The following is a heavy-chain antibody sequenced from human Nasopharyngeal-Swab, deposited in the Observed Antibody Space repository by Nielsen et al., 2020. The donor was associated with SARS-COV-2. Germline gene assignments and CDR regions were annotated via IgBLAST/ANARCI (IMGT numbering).Heavy chain of an antibody. V-gene: IGHV1-46*01. CDR3: ARYIAMVLFDI. CDR1: GYTFTSYY. Sequence: ASVKVSCKASGYTFTSYYMHWVRQAPGQGLEWMGIVNPSGGSTSYAQKFQGRVTMTRDTSTSTVYMELSSLRSEDTAVYYCARYIAMVLFDIWGQGTMVTVSS. CDR2: VNPSGGST. J-gene: IGHJ3*02. D-gene: IGHD5-18*01.